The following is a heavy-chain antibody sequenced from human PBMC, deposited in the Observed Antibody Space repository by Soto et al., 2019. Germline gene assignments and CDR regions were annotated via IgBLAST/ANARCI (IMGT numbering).Heavy chain of an antibody. Sequence: PGGSLRLSCAASGFTFSSYWMHWVRQAPGKGLVWVSRINSDGSSTSYADSVKGRFTISRDNAKNTLYLQMNSLRAEDTALYYCARDNYDILTGPTGVYYYYYGMDVWGQGTTVTVSS. V-gene: IGHV3-74*01. D-gene: IGHD3-9*01. CDR1: GFTFSSYW. CDR3: ARDNYDILTGPTGVYYYYYGMDV. J-gene: IGHJ6*02. CDR2: INSDGSST.